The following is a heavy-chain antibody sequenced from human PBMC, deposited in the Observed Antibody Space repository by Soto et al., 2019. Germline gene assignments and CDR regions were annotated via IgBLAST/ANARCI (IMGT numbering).Heavy chain of an antibody. Sequence: EVQLVESGGGLVQPRGSLRLSCAASGFTFSNYWMHWVRQAPGKGLVWVSRINSDGSSTNYADSVKSRFTISRENAKNTLYLQMNSLRAEDTAVYYSVRTSLVEAAATREDYWGQGTLVTVSS. CDR1: GFTFSNYW. J-gene: IGHJ4*02. CDR3: VRTSLVEAAATREDY. V-gene: IGHV3-74*01. D-gene: IGHD2-15*01. CDR2: INSDGSST.